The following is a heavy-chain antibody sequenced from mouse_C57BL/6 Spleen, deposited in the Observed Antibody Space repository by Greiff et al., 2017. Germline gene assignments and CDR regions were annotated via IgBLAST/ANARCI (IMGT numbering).Heavy chain of an antibody. CDR2: IHPNRGST. D-gene: IGHD2-1*01. J-gene: IGHJ1*03. CDR3: ARGGGNGYFDV. CDR1: GYTFTSYW. V-gene: IGHV1-64*01. Sequence: QVQLQQPGAELVKPGASVKLSCKASGYTFTSYWTHWVKQRPGQGLEWIGLIHPNRGSTNYNEKFKSKATLTVDKSSSTAYMQLSSLTSEDSAVYYWARGGGNGYFDVWGTGTTVTVSS.